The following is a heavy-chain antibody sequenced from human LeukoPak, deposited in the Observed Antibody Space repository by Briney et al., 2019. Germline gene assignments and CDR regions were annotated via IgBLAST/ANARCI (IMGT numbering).Heavy chain of an antibody. D-gene: IGHD3-10*01. CDR1: GFTFSSYG. J-gene: IGHJ6*03. CDR3: AKGRVGGYGSGSWLMDV. V-gene: IGHV3-30*02. CDR2: IRYDGSNK. Sequence: GGSLRLSCAASGFTFSSYGMHWVRQAPGKGLEWVAFIRYDGSNKYYADSVKSRFTISRDNSKNTLYLQMNSLRAEDTAVYYCAKGRVGGYGSGSWLMDVWGKGTTVTISS.